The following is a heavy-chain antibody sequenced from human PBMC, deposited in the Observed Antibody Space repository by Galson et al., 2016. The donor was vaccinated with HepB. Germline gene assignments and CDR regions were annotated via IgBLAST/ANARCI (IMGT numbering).Heavy chain of an antibody. CDR3: ARGGNARNPGFYDYYAMDV. J-gene: IGHJ6*02. Sequence: TLSLTCNVSGVSITTGGYYWSWIRQHPGKGLEWIGYTFYSGSTHHNPSLKSRLTMSLDTSNNQFSLNLSSVTAADSAVYYCARGGNARNPGFYDYYAMDVWGQGTTVTVSS. CDR1: GVSITTGGYY. CDR2: TFYSGST. D-gene: IGHD1-14*01. V-gene: IGHV4-31*03.